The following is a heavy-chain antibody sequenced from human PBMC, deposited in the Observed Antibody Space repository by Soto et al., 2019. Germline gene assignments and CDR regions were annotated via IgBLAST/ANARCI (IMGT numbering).Heavy chain of an antibody. CDR3: AKVYPDIYSYGPRNAFDI. D-gene: IGHD5-18*01. CDR2: ISGSGGST. V-gene: IGHV3-23*01. CDR1: GFTFSSYA. Sequence: PGGSLRLSCAASGFTFSSYAMSWVRQAPGKGLEWVSAISGSGGSTYYADSVKGRFTISRDNSKNTLYLQMNSLRAEDTAVYYCAKVYPDIYSYGPRNAFDIWGQGTMVTVSS. J-gene: IGHJ3*02.